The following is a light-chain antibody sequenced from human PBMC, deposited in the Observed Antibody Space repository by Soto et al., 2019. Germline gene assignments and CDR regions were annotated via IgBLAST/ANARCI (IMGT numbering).Light chain of an antibody. J-gene: IGKJ3*01. V-gene: IGKV3-15*01. Sequence: EVVMTQSPASLSVSPGEGATISYRASQSVSSKLAWYQQKPGQAPRLLIYGASTRATGIPARFSGSESGTEIALTISSLQSEDFAVYYCQQYDNWPFTFGPGTKVDIK. CDR2: GAS. CDR3: QQYDNWPFT. CDR1: QSVSSK.